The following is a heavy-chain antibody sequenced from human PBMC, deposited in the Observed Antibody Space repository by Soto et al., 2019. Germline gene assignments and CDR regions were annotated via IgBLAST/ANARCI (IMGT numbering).Heavy chain of an antibody. CDR2: IKQDGREK. D-gene: IGHD3-16*01. Sequence: PGGSLRLSCAASAFSFSSYWMSWVRQAQGKGREWVANIKQDGREKYYVDSVKGRFTISRDNAKNSLYLQMNSLRAEDTAVYDCARDLFEAARRGEYAFDIWGEGTMVTVSS. J-gene: IGHJ3*02. V-gene: IGHV3-7*03. CDR1: AFSFSSYW. CDR3: ARDLFEAARRGEYAFDI.